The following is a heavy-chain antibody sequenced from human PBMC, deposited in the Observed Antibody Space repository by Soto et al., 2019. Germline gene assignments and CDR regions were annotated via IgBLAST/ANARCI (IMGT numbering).Heavy chain of an antibody. CDR1: GGSISSSNW. CDR3: AIDEFRDSEGRAMDV. J-gene: IGHJ6*02. D-gene: IGHD3-10*01. CDR2: IYHSGSA. V-gene: IGHV4-4*02. Sequence: QVQLQESGPGLVKPSGTLSLTCAVSGGSISSSNWWSWVRQPPGKGLEWIGEIYHSGSATYNPSLKCRSTFSLDKPKNQFSLRLSSVTAADTAVYYCAIDEFRDSEGRAMDVWGQGTSVTVSS.